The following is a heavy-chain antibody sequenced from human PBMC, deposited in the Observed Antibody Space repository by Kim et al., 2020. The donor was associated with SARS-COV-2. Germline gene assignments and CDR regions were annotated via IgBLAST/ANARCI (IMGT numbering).Heavy chain of an antibody. CDR1: GGSIGSGDYY. J-gene: IGHJ5*02. V-gene: IGHV4-61*02. CDR2: IYTSGST. CDR3: ARDTAAAGTRHDP. Sequence: SETLSLTCAVSGGSIGSGDYYWSWIRQPAGKGLEWIGRIYTSGSTDYTSSLKSRVSISLDTSKNQFSLKLSSVTAADTAVYYCARDTAAAGTRHDPWGQGTLVTVSS. D-gene: IGHD6-13*01.